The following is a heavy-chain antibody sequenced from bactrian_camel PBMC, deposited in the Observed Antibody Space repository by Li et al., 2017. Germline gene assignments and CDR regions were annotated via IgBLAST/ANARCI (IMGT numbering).Heavy chain of an antibody. CDR2: INSGGGST. CDR3: TAEQPETVCLLSTITYGRY. CDR1: GFTFSTYD. J-gene: IGHJ4*01. D-gene: IGHD4*01. V-gene: IGHV3S40*01. Sequence: VQLVESGGGLVQPGGSLRLSCAASGFTFSTYDMSWVRQAPGKGLEWVSAINSGGGSTYYAGSVKGRFTVSLDKAKNTLYLEMNNLKPEDTGMYYCTAEQPETVCLLSTITYGRYRGQGTQVTVS.